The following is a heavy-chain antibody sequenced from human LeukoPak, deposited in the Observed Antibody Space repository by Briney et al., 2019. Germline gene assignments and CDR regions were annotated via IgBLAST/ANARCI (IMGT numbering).Heavy chain of an antibody. CDR3: AGRITGYSSGYVF. CDR2: IYKDGRT. CDR1: GFTVNSNY. Sequence: GGSLRLSCAASGFTVNSNYMSWVRQAPGQGLERVSIIYKDGRTYYADSVGGRFTISRNNSENTVYLQMNNLRGEDTAIYYCAGRITGYSSGYVFWGQGTRVTVSS. V-gene: IGHV3-53*01. J-gene: IGHJ1*01. D-gene: IGHD5-18*01.